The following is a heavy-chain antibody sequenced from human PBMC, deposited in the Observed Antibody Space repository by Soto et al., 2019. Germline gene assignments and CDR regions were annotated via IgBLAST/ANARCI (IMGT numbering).Heavy chain of an antibody. Sequence: SETLSLTCTVSGDSISTFYLSWVRQTAGKGLEWIGRIYTSGSTNYNPSLKNRVTMSVDTSKKQFSLKLSSVTAADTAVYYCARLKPMVVVSWYFDLWGRGTLVTVPS. CDR2: IYTSGST. J-gene: IGHJ2*01. CDR1: GDSISTFY. V-gene: IGHV4-4*07. D-gene: IGHD2-8*01. CDR3: ARLKPMVVVSWYFDL.